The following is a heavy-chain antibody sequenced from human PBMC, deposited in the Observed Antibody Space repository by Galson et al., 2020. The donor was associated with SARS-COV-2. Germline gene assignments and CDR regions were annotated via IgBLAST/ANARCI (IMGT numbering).Heavy chain of an antibody. D-gene: IGHD4-17*01. CDR1: GFTFSSYW. Sequence: LSLTCAASGFTFSSYWMSWVRQAPGKGLEWVANIKQDGSEKYYVDSVKGRFTISRDNAKNSLYLQMNSLRAEDTAVYYCARDSDVPDYGDAFDIWGQGTMVTVSS. J-gene: IGHJ3*02. V-gene: IGHV3-7*03. CDR2: IKQDGSEK. CDR3: ARDSDVPDYGDAFDI.